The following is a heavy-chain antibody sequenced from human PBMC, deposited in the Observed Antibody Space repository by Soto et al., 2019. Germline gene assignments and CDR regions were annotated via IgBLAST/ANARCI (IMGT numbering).Heavy chain of an antibody. Sequence: PEKALKINCKASGYIFSIYWIDWVRQMPGKGLEWMGVIYPGDSDTRYNPSFQGQVTISVDKSTSTASLQWNSLESSDTAIYYCARPEIPTRSDDYDYPFDLWGQGTLVTSPQ. J-gene: IGHJ5*02. V-gene: IGHV5-51*01. CDR1: GYIFSIYW. D-gene: IGHD3-16*01. CDR3: ARPEIPTRSDDYDYPFDL. CDR2: IYPGDSDT.